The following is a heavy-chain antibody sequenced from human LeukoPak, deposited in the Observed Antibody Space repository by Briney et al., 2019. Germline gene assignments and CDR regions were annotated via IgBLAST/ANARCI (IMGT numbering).Heavy chain of an antibody. CDR1: GFTVSSNY. CDR3: ARYLIGRYDYIWGSSRHDAFDI. CDR2: IYSGGST. J-gene: IGHJ3*02. D-gene: IGHD3-16*01. Sequence: GGPLRLSCAASGFTVSSNYMSWVRQAPGKGLEWVSVIYSGGSTYYADSVKGRFTISRDNSKNTLYLQMNSLRAEDTAVYYCARYLIGRYDYIWGSSRHDAFDIWGQGTMVTVSS. V-gene: IGHV3-53*01.